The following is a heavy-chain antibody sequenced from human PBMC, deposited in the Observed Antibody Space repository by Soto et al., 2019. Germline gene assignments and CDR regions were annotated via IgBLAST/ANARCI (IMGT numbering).Heavy chain of an antibody. Sequence: PSETLSLTCTVSGGSISSYYWSWIRQPPGKGLEWIGYIYYSGSTNYNPSLKSRVTISVDTSKNQFSLKLSSVTAADTAVYYCAASFYCSGGSCYQFDYWGQGTLVTVSS. CDR2: IYYSGST. V-gene: IGHV4-59*01. D-gene: IGHD2-15*01. CDR1: GGSISSYY. CDR3: AASFYCSGGSCYQFDY. J-gene: IGHJ4*02.